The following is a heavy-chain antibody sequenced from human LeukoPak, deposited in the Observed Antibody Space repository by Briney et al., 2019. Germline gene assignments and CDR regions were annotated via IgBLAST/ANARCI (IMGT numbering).Heavy chain of an antibody. CDR2: IYYSGST. CDR3: ASLTWDSSSSDY. J-gene: IGHJ4*02. Sequence: SETLSLTCTVSGGSISSYYWSWIRQPPGKGLEWIGHIYYSGSTNYNPSLKSRVTISVDTSKDQFSLKLSSVTAADTAVYYCASLTWDSSSSDYWGQGTLVTVSS. CDR1: GGSISSYY. D-gene: IGHD6-13*01. V-gene: IGHV4-59*08.